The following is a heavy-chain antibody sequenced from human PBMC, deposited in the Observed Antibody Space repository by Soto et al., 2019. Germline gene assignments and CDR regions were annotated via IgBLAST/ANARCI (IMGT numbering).Heavy chain of an antibody. Sequence: GGSLRLSCAASGFTFSSYGMHWVRQAPGKGLEWVAVISYDGSNKYYADSVKGRFTISRDNSKNTLYLQMNSLRAEDTAVYYRAKTLGSLDAFDIWGQGTMVTVSS. CDR1: GFTFSSYG. CDR2: ISYDGSNK. CDR3: AKTLGSLDAFDI. D-gene: IGHD1-26*01. V-gene: IGHV3-30*18. J-gene: IGHJ3*02.